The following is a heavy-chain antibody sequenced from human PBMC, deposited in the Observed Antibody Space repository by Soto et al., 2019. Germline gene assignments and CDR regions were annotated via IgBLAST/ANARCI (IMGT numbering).Heavy chain of an antibody. V-gene: IGHV4-31*03. CDR1: GGSISSGGYY. Sequence: SETLSLTCTVSGGSISSGGYYWSWIRQHPGKGLEWIGYIYYSGSTYYNPSLKSRVTISVDTSKNQFSLKLSSVTAADTAVYYCARGGDSPLSRYFDLWGRGTLVTVSS. D-gene: IGHD3-9*01. CDR2: IYYSGST. CDR3: ARGGDSPLSRYFDL. J-gene: IGHJ2*01.